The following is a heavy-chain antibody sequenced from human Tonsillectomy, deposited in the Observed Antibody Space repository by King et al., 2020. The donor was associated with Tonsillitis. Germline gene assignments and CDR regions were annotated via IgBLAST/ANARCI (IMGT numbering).Heavy chain of an antibody. CDR2: LYYTGST. CDR3: ARWSALAGKRAGLDY. D-gene: IGHD6-19*01. Sequence: VQLQESGPRLVKPSDTLSLTCNVSGYSISRGHYWGWIRQPPGNGLEWIGSLYYTGSTYYSPSLKSRVTIPVDTTKNQFSLLLTSVTAADKAVYCCARWSALAGKRAGLDYWGQGTLVTVSS. CDR1: GYSISRGHY. J-gene: IGHJ4*02. V-gene: IGHV4-38-2*02.